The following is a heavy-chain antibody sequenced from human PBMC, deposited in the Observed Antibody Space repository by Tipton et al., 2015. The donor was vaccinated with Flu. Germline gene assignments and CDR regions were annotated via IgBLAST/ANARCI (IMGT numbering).Heavy chain of an antibody. CDR2: IYYSGST. Sequence: TLSLTCTVSGGSISSGDYYWSWIRQPPGKGLEWIGYIYYSGSTYHNPSLKSRVTISVDTSKNQFSLKLSSVTAADTAVYYCASENVRSGRYFDYWGQGTLVTVSS. V-gene: IGHV4-30-4*01. J-gene: IGHJ4*02. CDR3: ASENVRSGRYFDY. D-gene: IGHD1-1*01. CDR1: GGSISSGDYY.